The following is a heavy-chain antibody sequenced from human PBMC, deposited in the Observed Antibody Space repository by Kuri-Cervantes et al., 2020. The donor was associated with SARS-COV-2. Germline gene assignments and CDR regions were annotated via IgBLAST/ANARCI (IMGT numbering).Heavy chain of an antibody. CDR3: ARDRSRAYYYDSSGFGA. J-gene: IGHJ5*02. Sequence: SETLSLTCTVSGGSISSAGFYWSWIRQPPGKGLEWIGEINHSGSTNYNPSLKSRVTISVDTSKNQFSLKLSSVTAADTAVYYCARDRSRAYYYDSSGFGAWGQGTLVTVSS. CDR2: INHSGST. D-gene: IGHD3-22*01. V-gene: IGHV4-39*07. CDR1: GGSISSAGFY.